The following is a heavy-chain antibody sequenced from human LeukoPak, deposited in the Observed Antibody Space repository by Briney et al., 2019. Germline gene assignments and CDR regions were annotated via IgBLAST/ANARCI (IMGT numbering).Heavy chain of an antibody. Sequence: ESGPALVKPTQTLTLTCTFSGFSLSTSGVRVSWIRQPPGKALEWLARIDWDDDKFYSTSLKTRLSISKDTSKNQVVLTMTNMDPVDTATYYCARIQASSASTWFDPWGQGTLVTVSS. CDR3: ARIQASSASTWFDP. CDR1: GFSLSTSGVR. J-gene: IGHJ5*02. D-gene: IGHD6-19*01. CDR2: IDWDDDK. V-gene: IGHV2-70*04.